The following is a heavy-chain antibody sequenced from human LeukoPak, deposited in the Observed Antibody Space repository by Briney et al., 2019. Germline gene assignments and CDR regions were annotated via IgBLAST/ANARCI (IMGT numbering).Heavy chain of an antibody. CDR2: IYYSGST. CDR1: GGSISSYY. Sequence: SETLSLTCTVSGGSISSYYWSWIRQPPGKGLEWIGYIYYSGSTNYNPSLKSRVTISVDTSKNQFSLKLSSVTAADTAVYYCARVSPDDSGYYGYWGQGTLVTVSS. CDR3: ARVSPDDSGYYGY. V-gene: IGHV4-59*01. J-gene: IGHJ4*02. D-gene: IGHD3-22*01.